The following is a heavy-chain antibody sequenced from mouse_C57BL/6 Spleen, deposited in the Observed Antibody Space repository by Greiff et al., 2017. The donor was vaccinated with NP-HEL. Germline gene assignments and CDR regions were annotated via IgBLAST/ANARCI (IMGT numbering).Heavy chain of an antibody. D-gene: IGHD1-1*01. CDR1: GYTFTDYN. CDR2: INPNNGGT. V-gene: IGHV1-18*01. CDR3: ARLKVYYYGSRGYFDV. Sequence: VQLQQSGPELVKPGASVKIPCKASGYTFTDYNMDWVKQSHGKSLEWIGDINPNNGGTIYNQKFKGKATLTVDKSSSTAYMELRSLTSEDTAVYYCARLKVYYYGSRGYFDVWGTGTTVTVSS. J-gene: IGHJ1*03.